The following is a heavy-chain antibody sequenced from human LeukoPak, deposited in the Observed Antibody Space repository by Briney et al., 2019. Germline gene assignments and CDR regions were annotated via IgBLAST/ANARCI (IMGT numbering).Heavy chain of an antibody. CDR3: ASLKYDFSYYYYYMDV. V-gene: IGHV4-59*01. D-gene: IGHD3-3*01. CDR2: IYYSGST. Sequence: SETLSLTCTVSGGSISSYYWSWIRQPPGKGLEWIGYIYYSGSTNYNPSLKSRVTISVDTSKNQFSLKLSSVTAADTAVYYCASLKYDFSYYYYYMDVWGKGTTVTVSS. CDR1: GGSISSYY. J-gene: IGHJ6*03.